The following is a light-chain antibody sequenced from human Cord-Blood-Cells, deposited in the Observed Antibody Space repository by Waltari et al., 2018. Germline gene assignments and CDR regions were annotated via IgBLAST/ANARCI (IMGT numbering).Light chain of an antibody. J-gene: IGKJ1*01. Sequence: CRASQSVSSSYLAWYQQKPGQAPRLLIYGASSRATGIPDRFSGSGSGTDFTLTISRLEPEDFAVYYCQQYGSSPRTFGQGTKVEIK. CDR3: QQYGSSPRT. V-gene: IGKV3-20*01. CDR2: GAS. CDR1: QSVSSSY.